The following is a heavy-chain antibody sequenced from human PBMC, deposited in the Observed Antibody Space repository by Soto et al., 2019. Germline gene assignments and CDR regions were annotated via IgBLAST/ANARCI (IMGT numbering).Heavy chain of an antibody. J-gene: IGHJ6*02. CDR2: IWYDGSNK. CDR3: ARDQDDILTGSSSSYYYYYYGMDV. Sequence: GSLRLSCAASGFTFSSYGMHWVRQAPGKGLEWVAVIWYDGSNKYYADSVKGRFTISRDNSKNTLYLQMNSLRAEDTAVYYCARDQDDILTGSSSSYYYYYYGMDVWGQGTTVTVSS. V-gene: IGHV3-33*01. D-gene: IGHD3-9*01. CDR1: GFTFSSYG.